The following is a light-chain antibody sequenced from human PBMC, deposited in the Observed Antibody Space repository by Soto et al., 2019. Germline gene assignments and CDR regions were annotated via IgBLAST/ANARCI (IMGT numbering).Light chain of an antibody. CDR2: DGT. CDR3: QQYESHSEA. V-gene: IGKV1-5*01. CDR1: QSVGSW. Sequence: DIQLTQSPSTLSASVGDRVSITCWASQSVGSWLAWHQKKPGKAPKLLIFDGTYLESGVPSRFSGSGSGTEFTLTINDLQPDDSATYYCQQYESHSEAFGQGTKVDVK. J-gene: IGKJ1*01.